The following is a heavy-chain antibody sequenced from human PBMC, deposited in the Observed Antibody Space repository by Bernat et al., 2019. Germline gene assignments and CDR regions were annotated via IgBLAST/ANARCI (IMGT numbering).Heavy chain of an antibody. V-gene: IGHV1-3*01. D-gene: IGHD3-3*01. CDR1: GYTFTSYA. CDR2: INAYNGNT. CDR3: ARDPPLSDYDFWSGYPSVNFDY. J-gene: IGHJ4*02. Sequence: QVQLVQSGAEVKKPGASVKVSCKASGYTFTSYAMHWVRQAPGQRLEWMGWINAYNGNTNYAQKLQGRVTMTTDTSTSTTYMELRSLRSDDTAVYYCARDPPLSDYDFWSGYPSVNFDYWGQGTLVTVSS.